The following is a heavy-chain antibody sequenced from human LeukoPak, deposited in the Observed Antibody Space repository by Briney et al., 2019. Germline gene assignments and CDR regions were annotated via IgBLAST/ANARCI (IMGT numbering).Heavy chain of an antibody. Sequence: ASVKVSCKASGYTFTSYDINWVRQATGQGLEWMGWVNPNSGNTDYAQKFQGRVTMTRNTSISTAYMELSSLRSEDTAVYYCATVLAVDDAFDIWGQGTMVTVSS. CDR1: GYTFTSYD. CDR3: ATVLAVDDAFDI. CDR2: VNPNSGNT. J-gene: IGHJ3*02. D-gene: IGHD6-19*01. V-gene: IGHV1-8*01.